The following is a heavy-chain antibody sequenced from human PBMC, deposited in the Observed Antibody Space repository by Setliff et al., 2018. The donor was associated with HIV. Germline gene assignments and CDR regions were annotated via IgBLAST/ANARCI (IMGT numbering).Heavy chain of an antibody. Sequence: ASVKVSCKASATFTNVDIHWLRRATGQGLEWMGWMNPNSGVSGYGQKFQGRVTMTRDTSISTVYMELSSLTSEDTAVYWCASGKGVGGVIITGGLDVWGKGTTVTVSS. CDR3: ASGKGVGGVIITGGLDV. CDR1: ATFTNVD. CDR2: MNPNSGVS. V-gene: IGHV1-8*01. D-gene: IGHD3-10*01. J-gene: IGHJ6*04.